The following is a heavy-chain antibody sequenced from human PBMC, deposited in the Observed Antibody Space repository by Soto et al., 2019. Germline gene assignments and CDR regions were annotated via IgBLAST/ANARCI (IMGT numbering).Heavy chain of an antibody. CDR3: ARDTDFWSGYYTPVPWH. Sequence: ASVKLSCTASGYTFTSYGISWVRQAPGQGLEWMGWISAYNGNTNYAQKLQGRVTMTTDTSTSTAYMELRSLRSDDTAVYYCARDTDFWSGYYTPVPWHWGQGTLVTVSS. CDR2: ISAYNGNT. J-gene: IGHJ4*02. V-gene: IGHV1-18*01. D-gene: IGHD3-3*01. CDR1: GYTFTSYG.